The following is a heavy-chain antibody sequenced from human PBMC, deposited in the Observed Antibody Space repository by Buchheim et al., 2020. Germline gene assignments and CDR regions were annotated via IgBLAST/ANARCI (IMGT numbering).Heavy chain of an antibody. D-gene: IGHD3-22*01. CDR2: IYYSGST. V-gene: IGHV4-59*01. CDR3: AREMTTAQYYDSSGFDY. CDR1: GGSISSYY. J-gene: IGHJ4*02. Sequence: QVQLQESGPGLVKPSETLSLTCTVSGGSISSYYWSWIRQPPGKGLEWIGYIYYSGSTNYNPSLKSRVTISVDTSKNQFSLQLSSVTAADTAVYYCAREMTTAQYYDSSGFDYWGQGTL.